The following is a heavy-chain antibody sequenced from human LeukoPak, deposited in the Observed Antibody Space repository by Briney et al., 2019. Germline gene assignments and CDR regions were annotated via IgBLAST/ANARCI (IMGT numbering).Heavy chain of an antibody. CDR2: MYYSGSP. D-gene: IGHD3-22*01. V-gene: IGHV4-59*12. CDR3: TRGPVRKDSTYYYDSSGSSCFDY. CDR1: GGSISSYY. Sequence: PSETLSLTCTVSGGSISSYYWSWIRQPPGKGLEWIGCMYYSGSPNYNPSLKSRVTISVDTSKNQFSLKLSSVTAADTAVYYCTRGPVRKDSTYYYDSSGSSCFDYWGQGTLVTVSS. J-gene: IGHJ4*02.